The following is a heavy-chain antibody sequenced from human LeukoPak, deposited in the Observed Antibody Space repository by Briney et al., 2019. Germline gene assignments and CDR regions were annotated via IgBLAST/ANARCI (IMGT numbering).Heavy chain of an antibody. CDR1: GGSISSYY. CDR3: ARGACGGDCYLV. CDR2: IYYSGST. J-gene: IGHJ4*02. D-gene: IGHD2-21*02. V-gene: IGHV4-59*01. Sequence: SETLSLTCTVSGGSISSYYWSWIRQPPAEGLEWIGYIYYSGSTKYNSSLKSRVTISVDTSKNQFSLKLGSVTAADTAVYYCARGACGGDCYLVWGQGALVTVSS.